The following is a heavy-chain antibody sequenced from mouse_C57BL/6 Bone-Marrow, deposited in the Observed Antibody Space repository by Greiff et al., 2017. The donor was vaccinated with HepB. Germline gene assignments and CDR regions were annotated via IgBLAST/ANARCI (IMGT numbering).Heavy chain of an antibody. V-gene: IGHV1-54*01. J-gene: IGHJ3*01. CDR3: ARRGTTVVEGFAY. CDR1: GYAFTNYL. Sequence: QVQLQQSGAELVRPGTSVKVSCKASGYAFTNYLIEWVKQRPGQGLEWIGVINPGSGGTNYNEKFKGKATLTADKSSSTAYMQLSSLTSEDSAVYICARRGTTVVEGFAYWGQGTLVTVSA. CDR2: INPGSGGT. D-gene: IGHD1-1*01.